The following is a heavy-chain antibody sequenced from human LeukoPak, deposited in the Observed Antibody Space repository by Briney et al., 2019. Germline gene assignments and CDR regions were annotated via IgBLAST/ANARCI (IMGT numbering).Heavy chain of an antibody. Sequence: GSSPRPSRAGSGLTCSSDAMSWVGESPEKGLEWVSGISGSGGSSYYADSVKGRFTISRDNSKNTLYLQMYSLRAEDTAVYYCAKGLNYYDSNGFDYWGQGTLVTVSS. CDR2: ISGSGGSS. D-gene: IGHD3-22*01. CDR1: GLTCSSDA. CDR3: AKGLNYYDSNGFDY. V-gene: IGHV3-23*01. J-gene: IGHJ4*02.